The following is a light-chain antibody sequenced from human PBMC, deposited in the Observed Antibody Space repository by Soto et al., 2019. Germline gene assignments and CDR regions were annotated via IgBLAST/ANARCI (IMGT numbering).Light chain of an antibody. CDR1: SSDVGGYNF. V-gene: IGLV2-14*01. Sequence: QSALTQPASVSGSPGQSITISCTGTSSDVGGYNFVSWYQHHPGKAPKLMIYEVTNRPSGVSNRFSGSKSGNTASLSISGLQAEDEADYFCAAWGDRLNTWVFGGGTKLTVL. J-gene: IGLJ3*02. CDR3: AAWGDRLNTWV. CDR2: EVT.